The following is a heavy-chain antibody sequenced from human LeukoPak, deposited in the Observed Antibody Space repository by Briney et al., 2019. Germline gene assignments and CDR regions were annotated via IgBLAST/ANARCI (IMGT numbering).Heavy chain of an antibody. CDR1: GFTFSSYE. CDR2: ISSRGKTI. D-gene: IGHD4-11*01. J-gene: IGHJ6*02. CDR3: AREEDSNHYYGMDV. V-gene: IGHV3-48*03. Sequence: PGGSLRLSCAVSGFTFSSYEMNWVRQAPGKGLEWVSYISSRGKTIYYADSVKGRFTISRDNSKNTLYLQMNSLRAEDTAVYYCAREEDSNHYYGMDVWGQGTTVTVSS.